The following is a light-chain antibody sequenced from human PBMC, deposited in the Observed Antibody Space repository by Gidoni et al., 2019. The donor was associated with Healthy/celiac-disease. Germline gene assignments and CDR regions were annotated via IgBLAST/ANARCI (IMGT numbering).Light chain of an antibody. V-gene: IGKV3-11*01. Sequence: EIVLTQSTATLPVSPGERATLSCRASQSVSINLAWYQQKPDQATRLLIYDASNRATGIPARFSCSGSGTDFTLTISSLEPEDFAVYYCQQLSNWPPITFGQGTRLEIK. CDR1: QSVSIN. CDR2: DAS. CDR3: QQLSNWPPIT. J-gene: IGKJ5*01.